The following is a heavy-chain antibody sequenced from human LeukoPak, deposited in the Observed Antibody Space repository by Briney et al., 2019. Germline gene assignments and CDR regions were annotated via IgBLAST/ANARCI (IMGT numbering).Heavy chain of an antibody. CDR1: GFTFSNYA. CDR2: IWSDGTNR. CDR3: ARKGGAGGNPDSWFDP. D-gene: IGHD1-26*01. V-gene: IGHV3-33*01. J-gene: IGHJ5*02. Sequence: GGSLRLSCAASGFTFSNYAMHWVRQAPGKGPEWVAVIWSDGTNRHYTDSVKGRFTISRDNSKNTLYLQMDSLRDEDTAVYYCARKGGAGGNPDSWFDPWGQRTQVTVPS.